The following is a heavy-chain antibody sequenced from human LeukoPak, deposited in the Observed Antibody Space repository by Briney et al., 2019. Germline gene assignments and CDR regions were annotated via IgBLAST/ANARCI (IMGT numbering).Heavy chain of an antibody. V-gene: IGHV3-7*01. CDR3: AKGLNWFDP. Sequence: GGSLRLSCAASGFTFDDYGMSWVRQAPGKGLEWVANIKPDGSEKYYVDSVKGRFTISRDNAKNSLYLQMNSLRAEDTAVYYCAKGLNWFDPWGQGTLVTVSS. D-gene: IGHD5-12*01. CDR2: IKPDGSEK. J-gene: IGHJ5*02. CDR1: GFTFDDYG.